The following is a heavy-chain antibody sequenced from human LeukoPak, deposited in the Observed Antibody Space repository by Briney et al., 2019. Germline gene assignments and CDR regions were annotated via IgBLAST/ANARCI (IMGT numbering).Heavy chain of an antibody. CDR1: GYTFTSYD. D-gene: IGHD4-11*01. J-gene: IGHJ6*03. Sequence: ASVKVSCKASGYTFTSYDINWVRQATGQGLEWMGWMNPSSGNTGYAQKFQGRVTMTRNTSISTAYMELSSLRSEDTAVYYCARGPPTATSYYYYYMDVWGKGTTVTVSS. CDR2: MNPSSGNT. V-gene: IGHV1-8*01. CDR3: ARGPPTATSYYYYYMDV.